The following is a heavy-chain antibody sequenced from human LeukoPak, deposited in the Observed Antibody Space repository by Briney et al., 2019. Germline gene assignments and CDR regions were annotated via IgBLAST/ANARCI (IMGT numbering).Heavy chain of an antibody. V-gene: IGHV1-2*02. CDR3: ARAGYSGYDSTYYFDY. D-gene: IGHD5-12*01. CDR1: GYTFTGYY. CDR2: INPNSGGT. Sequence: ASVKVSCKASGYTFTGYYMHWVRQAPGQGLEWMGWINPNSGGTNYAQKFQGRVTMTRDTSISTAYMELSRLRSDDTAVYYCARAGYSGYDSTYYFDYWGQGTLVTVSS. J-gene: IGHJ4*02.